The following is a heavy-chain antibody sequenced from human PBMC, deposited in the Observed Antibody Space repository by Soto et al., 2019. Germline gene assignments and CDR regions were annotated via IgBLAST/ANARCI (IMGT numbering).Heavy chain of an antibody. Sequence: QVQLQESGPGLVKPSGTLSLACAVSGGSISSSNWWSWVRQPPGKGPEWIGEIYHSGSTNYNPSQHSRDTISVDKSKIHVCLKLSTATASDTVVYYGPRVTVTTGRYCFDYGGQVTLVTVSS. D-gene: IGHD4-17*01. CDR2: IYHSGST. V-gene: IGHV4-4*02. CDR1: GGSISSSNW. CDR3: PRVTVTTGRYCFDY. J-gene: IGHJ4*02.